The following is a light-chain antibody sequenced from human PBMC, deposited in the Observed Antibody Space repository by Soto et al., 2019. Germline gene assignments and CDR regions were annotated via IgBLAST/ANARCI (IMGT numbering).Light chain of an antibody. V-gene: IGKV2-40*01. CDR2: TVS. CDR3: MQRIELPLP. CDR1: QSLLDSDDGNTY. J-gene: IGKJ4*01. Sequence: VTPGELASISCGSSQSLLDSDDGNTYLDWYLQKPGQSPQLLIYTVSYRASGVPDRFSGSGSGTDFKLKISRVEAEDVGVYYCMQRIELPLPFGGVTTG.